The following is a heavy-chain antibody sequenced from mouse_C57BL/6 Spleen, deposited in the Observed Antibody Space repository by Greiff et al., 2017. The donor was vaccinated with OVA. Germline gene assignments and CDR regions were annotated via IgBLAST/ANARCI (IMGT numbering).Heavy chain of an antibody. V-gene: IGHV5-16*01. CDR2: INYDGSST. CDR1: GFTFSDYY. Sequence: EVHLVESEGGLVQPGSSMKLSCTASGFTFSDYYMAWVRQVPEKGLEWVANINYDGSSTYYLDSLKSRFIISRDNAKNILYLQMSSLKSEDTATYYCARERGVYGDAYRGFAYWGQGTLVTVSA. CDR3: ARERGVYGDAYRGFAY. J-gene: IGHJ3*01. D-gene: IGHD2-13*01.